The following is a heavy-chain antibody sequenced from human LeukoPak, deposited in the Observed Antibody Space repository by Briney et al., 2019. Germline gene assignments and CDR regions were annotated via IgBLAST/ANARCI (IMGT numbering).Heavy chain of an antibody. CDR1: GGSISSGSYY. CDR3: ARVASGDYSPFDY. D-gene: IGHD1-26*01. CDR2: IYTSGSA. Sequence: PSETLSLTCTVSGGSISSGSYYWSWIRQPAGKGLEWIGRIYTSGSANYNPSLKSRVTISVDTSKNQFSLKLSSVTAADTAVYYCARVASGDYSPFDYWGQGTLVTVSS. V-gene: IGHV4-61*02. J-gene: IGHJ4*02.